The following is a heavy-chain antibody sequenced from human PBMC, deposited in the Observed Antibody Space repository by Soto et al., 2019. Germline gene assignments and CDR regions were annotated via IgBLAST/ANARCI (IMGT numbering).Heavy chain of an antibody. V-gene: IGHV3-11*06. D-gene: IGHD2-21*01. CDR2: ISPKSTYR. CDR3: ARGGGGGLFEH. CDR1: GFPFNDYY. J-gene: IGHJ4*02. Sequence: LRLSCATSGFPFNDYYMSWIRQAPGKGLEWLSHISPKSTYRNYADSVKGRFTISRDNTKSSLFLQMNSLGVDDTAVYYCARGGGGGLFEHWGQGVLVTVSS.